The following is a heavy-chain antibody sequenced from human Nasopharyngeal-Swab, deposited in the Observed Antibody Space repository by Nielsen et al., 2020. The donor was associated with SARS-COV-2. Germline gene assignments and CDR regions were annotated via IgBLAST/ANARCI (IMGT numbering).Heavy chain of an antibody. V-gene: IGHV4-34*01. D-gene: IGHD6-19*01. CDR2: INHSGST. CDR1: GWPFSGYY. CDR3: ARVSVQWLAPDAFDI. J-gene: IGHJ3*02. Sequence: SETLSLTCAAHGWPFSGYYWSWIRQPPGKGLEWIGEINHSGSTNYNPSLKSRVTISVDKSKNQFSLKLSSVTAADTAVYYCARVSVQWLAPDAFDIWGQGTMVTVSS.